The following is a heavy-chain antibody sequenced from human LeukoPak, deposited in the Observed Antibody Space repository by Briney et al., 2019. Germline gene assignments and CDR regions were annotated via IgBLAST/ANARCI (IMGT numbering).Heavy chain of an antibody. CDR3: ARDPINIYSSGCKVCF. D-gene: IGHD6-19*01. J-gene: IGHJ4*02. Sequence: GGSLILSCAASGFTFSSYWMSWVRQAPGKGLEWVANIKQDGSEKYYVDSVKGRFTISRDNAKNSLYLQMNSLRAEDTAVYYCARDPINIYSSGCKVCFWGQGTLVTVSS. CDR1: GFTFSSYW. CDR2: IKQDGSEK. V-gene: IGHV3-7*01.